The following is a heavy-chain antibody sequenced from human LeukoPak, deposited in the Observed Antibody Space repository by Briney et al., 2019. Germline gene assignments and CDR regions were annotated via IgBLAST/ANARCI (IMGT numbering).Heavy chain of an antibody. Sequence: ASVKVSCKASGYTFTSYGISWVRQAPGQGLEWMGWISAYNGNTNYAQKFQGRVTITTDESTSTAYMELSSLRSEDTAVYYCAVGWIQLWLGFDPWGQGTLVTVSS. CDR3: AVGWIQLWLGFDP. CDR2: ISAYNGNT. D-gene: IGHD5-18*01. V-gene: IGHV1-18*01. J-gene: IGHJ5*02. CDR1: GYTFTSYG.